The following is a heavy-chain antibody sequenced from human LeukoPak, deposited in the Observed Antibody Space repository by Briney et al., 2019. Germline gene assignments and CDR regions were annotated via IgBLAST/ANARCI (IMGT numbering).Heavy chain of an antibody. V-gene: IGHV4-59*01. Sequence: SETLSLTCTVSGGSISSYYWSWIRQPPGKGLEWIGYIYYSGSTNYNPSLKSRVTISVDTSKNQFSLKLSSVTAADTAVYYCARSTDSSNPGDFDYWGQGTLVTVSS. CDR1: GGSISSYY. CDR3: ARSTDSSNPGDFDY. J-gene: IGHJ4*02. CDR2: IYYSGST. D-gene: IGHD6-13*01.